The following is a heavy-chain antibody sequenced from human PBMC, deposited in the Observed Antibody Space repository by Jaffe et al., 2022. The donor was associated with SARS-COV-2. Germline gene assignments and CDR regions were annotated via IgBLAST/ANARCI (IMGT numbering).Heavy chain of an antibody. CDR2: IIPIFGTA. J-gene: IGHJ4*02. CDR1: GGTFSSYA. CDR3: ARGHTYYDYVWGSYRYDYFDY. D-gene: IGHD3-16*02. Sequence: QVQLVQSGAEVKKPGSSVKVSCKASGGTFSSYAISWVRQAPGQGLEWMGGIIPIFGTANYAQKFQGRVTITADESTSTAYMELSSLRSEDTAVYYCARGHTYYDYVWGSYRYDYFDYWGQGTLVTVSS. V-gene: IGHV1-69*01.